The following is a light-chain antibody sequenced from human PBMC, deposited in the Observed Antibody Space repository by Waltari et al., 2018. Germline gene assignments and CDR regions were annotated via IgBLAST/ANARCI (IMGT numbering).Light chain of an antibody. CDR1: SSNIGSNT. CDR3: AAWDDSLNGWV. Sequence: QSVLTQPPSASGTPGQRVTISCSGSSSNIGSNTVNWYQQLPGTAPKLIIYSNQRRPSWCPDRFSGSKSGTSASRAISGLQSEDEADYYCAAWDDSLNGWVFGGGTKLTVL. V-gene: IGLV1-44*01. J-gene: IGLJ3*02. CDR2: SNQ.